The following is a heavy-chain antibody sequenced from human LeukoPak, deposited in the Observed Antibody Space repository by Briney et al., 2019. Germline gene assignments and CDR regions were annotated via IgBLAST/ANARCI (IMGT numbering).Heavy chain of an antibody. CDR3: AKQRRDGYNYFDY. D-gene: IGHD5-24*01. CDR2: IYHSEST. J-gene: IGHJ4*02. V-gene: IGHV4-39*01. CDR1: GGSISSSRYY. Sequence: SETLSLTCTVSGGSISSSRYYWGWIRHPPGKGLEWIGNIYHSESTYYNPSLKSRVTISVDTSKNQFSLKLSSVTAADTAVYYCAKQRRDGYNYFDYWGQGTLVTVSS.